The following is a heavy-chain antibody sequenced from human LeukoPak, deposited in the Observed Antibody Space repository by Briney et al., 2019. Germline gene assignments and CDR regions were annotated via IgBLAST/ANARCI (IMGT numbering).Heavy chain of an antibody. CDR3: ARAPGGVDY. Sequence: GASVKVSCKASGYNFSGNYMHWVRQAPGQGLEWMGIIKPSGGSTSYAQKFQGRVTMTRDTSTSTVYMELSSLRSEDTAVYYCARAPGGVDYWGQGTLVTVSS. CDR1: GYNFSGNY. D-gene: IGHD1-14*01. CDR2: IKPSGGST. J-gene: IGHJ4*02. V-gene: IGHV1-46*01.